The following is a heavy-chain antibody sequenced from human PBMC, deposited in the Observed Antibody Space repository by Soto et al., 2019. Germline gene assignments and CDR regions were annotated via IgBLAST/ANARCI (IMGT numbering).Heavy chain of an antibody. V-gene: IGHV1-69*13. CDR1: GGTFSSYA. D-gene: IGHD6-6*01. Sequence: SVKVSCKASGGTFSSYAISWVRQAPGQGLEWMGGIIPIFGTANYAQKFQGRVTITADESVSTAYMELSSLRSEDTAVYYCARQGYSSSSFDYWGQGTLVTVSS. J-gene: IGHJ4*02. CDR2: IIPIFGTA. CDR3: ARQGYSSSSFDY.